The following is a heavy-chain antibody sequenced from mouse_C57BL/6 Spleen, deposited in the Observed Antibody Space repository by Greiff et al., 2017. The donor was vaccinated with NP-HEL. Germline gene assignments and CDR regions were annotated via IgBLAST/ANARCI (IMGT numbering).Heavy chain of an antibody. J-gene: IGHJ3*01. V-gene: IGHV1-22*01. Sequence: VQLKESGPELVKPGASVKMSCKASGYTFTDYNMHWVKQSHGKSLEWIGYINPNNGGTSYNQKFKGKATLTVNKSSSTAYMELRSLTSEDSAVYYCAREGSTVGAWFAYWGQGTLVTVSA. D-gene: IGHD2-1*01. CDR3: AREGSTVGAWFAY. CDR2: INPNNGGT. CDR1: GYTFTDYN.